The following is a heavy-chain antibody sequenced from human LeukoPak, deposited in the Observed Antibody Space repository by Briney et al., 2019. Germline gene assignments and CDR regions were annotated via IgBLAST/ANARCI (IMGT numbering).Heavy chain of an antibody. CDR2: IWYDGSNK. Sequence: LSLTCAVYGGSFSGYYWSWVRQAPGKGLEWVAVIWYDGSNKYYADSVKGRFTISRDNSKNTLYLQMNSLRAEDTAVYYCARERIAVAGINYYGMDVWGQGTTVTVSS. D-gene: IGHD6-19*01. V-gene: IGHV3-33*08. J-gene: IGHJ6*02. CDR3: ARERIAVAGINYYGMDV. CDR1: GGSFSGYY.